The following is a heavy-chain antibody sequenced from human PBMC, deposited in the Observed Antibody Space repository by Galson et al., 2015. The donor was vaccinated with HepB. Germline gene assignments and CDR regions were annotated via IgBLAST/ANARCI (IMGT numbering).Heavy chain of an antibody. V-gene: IGHV4-34*01. Sequence: ETLSLTCAVYGGSFSGYYWSWIRQPPGKGLEWIGEINHSGSTNYNPSLKSRVTIPVDTSKNQFSLKLSSVTAADTAVYYCARASQRWGFGELLPPYFDYWGQGTLVTVSS. CDR1: GGSFSGYY. CDR3: ARASQRWGFGELLPPYFDY. J-gene: IGHJ4*02. CDR2: INHSGST. D-gene: IGHD3-10*01.